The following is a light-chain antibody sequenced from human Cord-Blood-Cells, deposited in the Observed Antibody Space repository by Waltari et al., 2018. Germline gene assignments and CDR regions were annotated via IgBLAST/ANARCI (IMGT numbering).Light chain of an antibody. CDR2: LGS. CDR3: MQALQTPYT. CDR1: QSLLHSNGYNY. V-gene: IGKV2-28*01. J-gene: IGKJ2*01. Sequence: DIVMTQSPLSLPVTPGEPASISCRSSQSLLHSNGYNYLDWYLQKPGQSPQLLIYLGSNRASGVPDRFSGSGSGTDFTLKISRVEAEDVGVYYCMQALQTPYTFGQGDQAGDQT.